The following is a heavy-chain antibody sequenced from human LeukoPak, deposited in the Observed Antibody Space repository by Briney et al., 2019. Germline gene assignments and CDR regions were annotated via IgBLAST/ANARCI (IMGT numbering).Heavy chain of an antibody. CDR1: GYTFTSYG. Sequence: ASVKVSCKASGYTFTSYGISWVRQAPGHGLEWLGWISAYNGNTNYAQKLQGRVTMTTDTSTSTAYMELRSLRSDDTAVYYCALTTVTTDDAFDIWGQGTMVTVSS. D-gene: IGHD4-17*01. J-gene: IGHJ3*02. CDR3: ALTTVTTDDAFDI. CDR2: ISAYNGNT. V-gene: IGHV1-18*01.